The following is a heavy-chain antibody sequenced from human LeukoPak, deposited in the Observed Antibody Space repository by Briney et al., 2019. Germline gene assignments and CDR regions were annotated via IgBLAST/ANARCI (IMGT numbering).Heavy chain of an antibody. V-gene: IGHV3-48*02. D-gene: IGHD6-19*01. CDR2: ISSGSSTI. CDR3: ARVRSGLYFDY. CDR1: GFTFSSYS. Sequence: GASLRLSCAASGFTFSSYSMSWVRQAPGKGLEWVSYISSGSSTIYYADSVKGRFTVSRDNVKNSLYLQMSSLRDEDTAVYYCARVRSGLYFDYWGQGTLVTVSS. J-gene: IGHJ4*02.